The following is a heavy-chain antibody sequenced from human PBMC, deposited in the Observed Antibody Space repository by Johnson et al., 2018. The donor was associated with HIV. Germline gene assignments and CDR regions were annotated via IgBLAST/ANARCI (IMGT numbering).Heavy chain of an antibody. CDR2: ISYDGSNK. Sequence: QVQLVESGGGVVQPGRSLRLSCAASGFTFSSYAMHWVRQAPGKGLEWVAVISYDGSNKYYADSVKGRFTISRDNSKNTLYLQMNSLRAEDTAVYYCARDRGNYYDSSGYYGLGAFDIWGQGTMVTVSS. D-gene: IGHD3-22*01. CDR3: ARDRGNYYDSSGYYGLGAFDI. CDR1: GFTFSSYA. J-gene: IGHJ3*02. V-gene: IGHV3-30-3*01.